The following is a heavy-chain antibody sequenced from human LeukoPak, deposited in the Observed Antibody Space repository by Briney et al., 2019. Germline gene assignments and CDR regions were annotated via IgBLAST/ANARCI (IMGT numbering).Heavy chain of an antibody. V-gene: IGHV3-53*01. CDR3: AGAHSSSWSVF. CDR2: IYSGGST. Sequence: PGGSLRLSCAAPGFTVSGNYMSWVRQAPGKGLEWVSVIYSGGSTYYADSVKGRFTISRDNSKSTLYLQMNSLRAEDTAVYYCAGAHSSSWSVFWGQGTRVTVSS. CDR1: GFTVSGNY. D-gene: IGHD6-13*01. J-gene: IGHJ5*01.